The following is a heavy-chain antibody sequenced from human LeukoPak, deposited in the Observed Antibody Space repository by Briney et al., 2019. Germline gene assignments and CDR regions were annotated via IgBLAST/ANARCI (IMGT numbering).Heavy chain of an antibody. Sequence: SETLSLTCTVSGGSISNYYWSWIRQPPGKGLEWIGYIYNSGTTNYNPSLKSRVTISVDTSKNQFSLKLSSVTAADTAVYYCARTRVWYFDLWGRGTLVTVSS. CDR3: ARTRVWYFDL. J-gene: IGHJ2*01. CDR1: GGSISNYY. V-gene: IGHV4-59*12. CDR2: IYNSGTT. D-gene: IGHD2-2*01.